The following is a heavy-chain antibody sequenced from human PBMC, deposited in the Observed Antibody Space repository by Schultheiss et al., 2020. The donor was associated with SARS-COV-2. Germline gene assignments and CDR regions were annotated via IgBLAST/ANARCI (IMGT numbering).Heavy chain of an antibody. J-gene: IGHJ4*02. Sequence: SETLSLTCTVSGGSISSSSYYWSWIRQPPGKGLEWIGEINHSGSTNYNPSLKSRVTISVDTSKNQFSLKLSSVTAADTAVYYCARVRRRQYQLLYRGHFDYWGQGTLVTVSS. CDR3: ARVRRRQYQLLYRGHFDY. CDR2: INHSGST. CDR1: GGSISSSSYY. D-gene: IGHD2-2*02. V-gene: IGHV4-39*07.